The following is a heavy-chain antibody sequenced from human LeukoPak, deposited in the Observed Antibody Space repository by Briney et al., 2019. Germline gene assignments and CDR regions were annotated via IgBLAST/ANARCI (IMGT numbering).Heavy chain of an antibody. CDR1: GFTCSWYT. CDR2: ISISSSYI. J-gene: IGHJ3*02. D-gene: IGHD1-26*01. CDR3: ARTVVGATTAAFDI. Sequence: EGPLRLSCAASGFTCSWYTMNWVRQAPGKVLMCVSIISISSSYIYYADSVKGRFTISRDNAKNSLYLQMNSLRAEDTAVYYCARTVVGATTAAFDIWGQGTMVTVSS. V-gene: IGHV3-21*01.